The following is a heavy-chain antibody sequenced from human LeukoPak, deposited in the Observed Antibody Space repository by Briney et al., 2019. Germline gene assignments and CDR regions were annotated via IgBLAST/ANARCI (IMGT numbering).Heavy chain of an antibody. D-gene: IGHD1-26*01. Sequence: ASVKVSCKASGYTLTGYYMHWVRQAPGQGLEWMGWINPNSGGTNYAQKFQGRVTMTRDTSISTAYMELSRLRSDDTAVYYCASPAVEVGASLDPALNFDYWGQGTLVTVSS. CDR3: ASPAVEVGASLDPALNFDY. V-gene: IGHV1-2*02. J-gene: IGHJ4*02. CDR2: INPNSGGT. CDR1: GYTLTGYY.